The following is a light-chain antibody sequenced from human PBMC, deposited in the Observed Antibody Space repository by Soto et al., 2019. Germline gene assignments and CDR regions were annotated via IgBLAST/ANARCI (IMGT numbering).Light chain of an antibody. CDR1: SSDIGDYNY. CDR3: SSYASSSTIYV. V-gene: IGLV2-14*01. J-gene: IGLJ1*01. Sequence: QSVLTQPASVSGSPGQSITISCTGTSSDIGDYNYVSWYQQRPGKAPKLMIYDVSNRPSGVSNRFSGSKSGSTASLTISGLQAEDEAKYYCSSYASSSTIYVFGTGTKVTVL. CDR2: DVS.